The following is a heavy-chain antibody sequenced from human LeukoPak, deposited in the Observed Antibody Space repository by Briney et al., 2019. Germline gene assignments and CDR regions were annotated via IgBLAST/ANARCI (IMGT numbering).Heavy chain of an antibody. CDR2: ISAYNGNT. V-gene: IGHV1-18*01. J-gene: IGHJ3*02. CDR1: GYTFTSYG. D-gene: IGHD2-15*01. CDR3: ATLIGEALYWASGQRNAFDI. Sequence: GASVKVSCKASGYTFTSYGISWVRQAPGQGLEWMGWISAYNGNTNYAQKLQGRVTMTTDTSTSTAYMELRSLRSDDTAVYYCATLIGEALYWASGQRNAFDIWGQGTMVTVSS.